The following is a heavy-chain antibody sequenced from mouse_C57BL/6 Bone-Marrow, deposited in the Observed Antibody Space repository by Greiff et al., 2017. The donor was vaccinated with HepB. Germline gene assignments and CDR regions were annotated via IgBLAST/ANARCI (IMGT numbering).Heavy chain of an antibody. Sequence: VQLQQSGAELVKPGASVKLSCKASGYTFTSYWMHWVNQRPGQGLEWIGYINPSSGSTTYNQKFKDKATLTADKSSSTAYMQLSSLTYEDSAVYYWAREGYGSSYYFDYWGQGTTLTVSS. CDR1: GYTFTSYW. J-gene: IGHJ2*01. V-gene: IGHV1-7*01. D-gene: IGHD1-1*01. CDR3: AREGYGSSYYFDY. CDR2: INPSSGST.